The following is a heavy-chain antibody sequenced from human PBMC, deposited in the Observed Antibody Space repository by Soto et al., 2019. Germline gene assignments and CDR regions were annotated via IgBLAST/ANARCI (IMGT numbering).Heavy chain of an antibody. Sequence: QVQLQQSGPGLVKPSQTLSLTCAISGDSVSSNNAAWNWIRQSPSRGLEWLGRTYYRSRWYNDYAVSVKSRITANPDTSKNPFSLQLTSVTPEDTAVYYCAGTTSHYWYYMDVWGKGTTVTVSS. CDR1: GDSVSSNNAA. CDR2: TYYRSRWYN. V-gene: IGHV6-1*01. J-gene: IGHJ6*03. CDR3: AGTTSHYWYYMDV. D-gene: IGHD1-7*01.